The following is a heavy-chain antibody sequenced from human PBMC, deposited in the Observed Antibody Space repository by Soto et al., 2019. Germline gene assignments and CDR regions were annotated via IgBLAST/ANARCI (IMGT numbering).Heavy chain of an antibody. CDR2: INPNSGDT. D-gene: IGHD2-2*01. V-gene: IGHV1-2*02. J-gene: IGHJ5*02. Sequence: QVQLVQSGAEMKKPGAAVKVSCKASGYTFTAYYIYWVRKSPGQGLEWLGWINPNSGDTKYAQKFQGRVTMTRDTSISTSYMELSSLRSDDTAVYYCARVQVPAAIAAGFDPWGQGTLVTVSS. CDR3: ARVQVPAAIAAGFDP. CDR1: GYTFTAYY.